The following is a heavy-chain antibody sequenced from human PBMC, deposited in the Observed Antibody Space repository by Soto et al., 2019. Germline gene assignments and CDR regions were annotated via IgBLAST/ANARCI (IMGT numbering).Heavy chain of an antibody. CDR3: AKRGGVVGGSEHPFFEY. J-gene: IGHJ4*02. CDR1: GFIFSNYG. V-gene: IGHV3-30*18. CDR2: ISFDGKNR. D-gene: IGHD2-15*01. Sequence: QVQLVESGGGVVQPGKSLRLSCAASGFIFSNYGMHWVRQAPGKGLEWVALISFDGKNRNYADSVKGRFTIYRDYPKNTLYLEMNSLRPDDTAFYYCAKRGGVVGGSEHPFFEYWGQGTLVTVSS.